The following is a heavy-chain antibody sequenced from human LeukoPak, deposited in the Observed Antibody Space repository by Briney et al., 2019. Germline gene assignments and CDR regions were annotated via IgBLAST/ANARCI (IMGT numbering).Heavy chain of an antibody. V-gene: IGHV4-59*08. CDR1: GGSISSYY. D-gene: IGHD3-22*01. J-gene: IGHJ4*02. CDR3: ARHSWRDSSGYYYGPEYYFDY. CDR2: IYYSGST. Sequence: SETLSLTCTVSGGSISSYYWSWIRQPPGKGLEWIGYIYYSGSTNYNPSLKSRATISVDTSKNQFSLKLSSVTAADTAVYYCARHSWRDSSGYYYGPEYYFDYWGQGTLVTASS.